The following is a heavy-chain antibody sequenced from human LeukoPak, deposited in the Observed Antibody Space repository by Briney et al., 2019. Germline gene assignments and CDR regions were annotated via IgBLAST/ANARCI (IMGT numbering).Heavy chain of an antibody. V-gene: IGHV1-8*01. J-gene: IGHJ5*02. CDR2: MNPNSGNT. CDR3: ARGDFTIFGVVNNNWFDP. D-gene: IGHD3-3*01. CDR1: GYTFTSYY. Sequence: GASVKVSCKASGYTFTSYYIHWVRQAPGQGLEWMGWMNPNSGNTGYAQKFQGRVTMTRNTSISTAYMELSSLRSEDTAVYYCARGDFTIFGVVNNNWFDPWGQGTLVTVSS.